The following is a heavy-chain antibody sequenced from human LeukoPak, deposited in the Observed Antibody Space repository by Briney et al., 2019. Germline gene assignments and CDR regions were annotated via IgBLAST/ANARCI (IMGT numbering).Heavy chain of an antibody. CDR3: ANWGAWRNSSGWYVIDY. J-gene: IGHJ4*02. Sequence: SQTLSLTCAISGDSVSSNSAAWNWIRQSPSRGLEWLGRTHYRSKWYNDYAVSVKSRITINPDTSKNQFSLQLNSVTPEDTAVYYCANWGAWRNSSGWYVIDYWGQGTLVTVSS. D-gene: IGHD6-19*01. CDR2: THYRSKWYN. V-gene: IGHV6-1*01. CDR1: GDSVSSNSAA.